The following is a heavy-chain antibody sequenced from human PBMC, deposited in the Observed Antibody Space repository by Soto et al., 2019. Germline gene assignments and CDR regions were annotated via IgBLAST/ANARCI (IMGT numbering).Heavy chain of an antibody. D-gene: IGHD6-13*01. CDR1: GFTFSSYG. J-gene: IGHJ6*02. V-gene: IGHV3-33*01. CDR3: ARDSVRAAAGTGYYYYGMDV. CDR2: IWYDGSNK. Sequence: PGGSLRLSCAASGFTFSSYGMHWVRQAPGKGLEWLAVIWYDGSNKYYADSVKGRFTISRDNSKNTLYLQMNSLRAEDTAVYYCARDSVRAAAGTGYYYYGMDVWGQGTTVTVSS.